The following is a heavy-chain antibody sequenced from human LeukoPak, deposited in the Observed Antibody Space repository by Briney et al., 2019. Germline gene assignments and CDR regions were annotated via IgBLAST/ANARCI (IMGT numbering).Heavy chain of an antibody. Sequence: GSLRLSCATSQFNFNKFGMTWVRQAPGKGLEWVSSISGNGGSTQYADSVQGRFAISRDNSKNTLYLQMNSLRAEDTAVYFCAKDPNGDYIGTFDIWGQGTMVTASS. CDR3: AKDPNGDYIGTFDI. CDR1: QFNFNKFG. CDR2: ISGNGGST. D-gene: IGHD4-17*01. V-gene: IGHV3-23*01. J-gene: IGHJ3*02.